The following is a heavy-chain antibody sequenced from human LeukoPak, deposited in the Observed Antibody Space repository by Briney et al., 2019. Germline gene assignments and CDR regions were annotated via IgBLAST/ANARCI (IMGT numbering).Heavy chain of an antibody. CDR1: GYTFTSYD. J-gene: IGHJ5*02. CDR2: ISAYNGNT. D-gene: IGHD3-22*01. V-gene: IGHV1-18*01. Sequence: ASVKVSCKASGYTFTSYDINWVRQATGQGLEWMGWISAYNGNTNYAQKLQGRVTMTTDTSTSTAYMELRSLRSDDTAVYYCARDPRPVRYYYDSSGYKPNWFDPWGQGTLVTVSS. CDR3: ARDPRPVRYYYDSSGYKPNWFDP.